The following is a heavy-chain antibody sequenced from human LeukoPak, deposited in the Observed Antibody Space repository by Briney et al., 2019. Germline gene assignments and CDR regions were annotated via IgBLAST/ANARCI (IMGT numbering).Heavy chain of an antibody. V-gene: IGHV4-34*01. CDR1: GGSFSGYY. CDR2: INHSGST. Sequence: SETLSLTCAVYGGSFSGYYWSWIRQPPGKGLEWIGEINHSGSTNYNPSLKSRVTISVDTSKNQFSLKLTSVTAADTAVYYCARQAGVVEAAASTWFDPWGQGTLVTVSS. CDR3: ARQAGVVEAAASTWFDP. D-gene: IGHD2-2*01. J-gene: IGHJ5*02.